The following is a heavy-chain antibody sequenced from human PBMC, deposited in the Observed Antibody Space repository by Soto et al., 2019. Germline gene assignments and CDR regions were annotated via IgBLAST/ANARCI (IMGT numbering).Heavy chain of an antibody. Sequence: SETPSLTCSVSGASISSGTYYWSWIRQLPGKDLEWLGYIYSSGSTYYNPSLRSRIIISVDTSLNQFSLQLDSVTAADTAVYYCARVLVASGGINDAFDIWGQGTVVTVSS. J-gene: IGHJ3*02. CDR1: GASISSGTYY. CDR2: IYSSGST. D-gene: IGHD1-26*01. V-gene: IGHV4-31*03. CDR3: ARVLVASGGINDAFDI.